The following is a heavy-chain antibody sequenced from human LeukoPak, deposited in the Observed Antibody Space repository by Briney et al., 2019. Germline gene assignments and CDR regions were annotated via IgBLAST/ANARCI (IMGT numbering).Heavy chain of an antibody. Sequence: ASVKVSCKASGYTFTGHFIHWVRQAPGQGLEWMGWRNPNSGGTNYAQKFQGRVTMTRDTSISTAYMELSRVISDDTAVYYCAREYSRYSGTYYDYWGQGTLVTVSS. CDR1: GYTFTGHF. D-gene: IGHD5-12*01. CDR2: RNPNSGGT. V-gene: IGHV1-2*02. J-gene: IGHJ4*02. CDR3: AREYSRYSGTYYDY.